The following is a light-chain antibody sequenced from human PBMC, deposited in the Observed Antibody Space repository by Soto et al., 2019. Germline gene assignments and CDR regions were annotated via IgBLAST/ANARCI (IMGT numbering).Light chain of an antibody. CDR3: QQYNNWPRT. V-gene: IGKV3-15*01. J-gene: IGKJ1*01. Sequence: EIVMTQSPATLSVSPGERATLSCRASQSVSNNLAWYQQKPGQAPRLLIYDASTRATGIPARFSGSGSGTEFTLTISSLQSEDFAVYYCQQYNNWPRTFGQGTKVELK. CDR1: QSVSNN. CDR2: DAS.